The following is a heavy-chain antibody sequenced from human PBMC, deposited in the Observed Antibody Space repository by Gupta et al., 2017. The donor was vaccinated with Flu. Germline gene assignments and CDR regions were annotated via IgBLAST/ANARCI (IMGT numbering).Heavy chain of an antibody. CDR3: ARDRAMVRVNGAFDI. V-gene: IGHV3-11*05. CDR1: GFTFSDYY. CDR2: ISSSSSYT. J-gene: IGHJ3*02. Sequence: QVQLVESGGGLVKPGGSLRLSCAASGFTFSDYYMSWIRQAPGKGLEWVSYISSSSSYTNYADSVKGRFTISRDNAKNSLYLQMNSLRAEDTAVYYCARDRAMVRVNGAFDIWGQGTMVTVSS. D-gene: IGHD3-10*01.